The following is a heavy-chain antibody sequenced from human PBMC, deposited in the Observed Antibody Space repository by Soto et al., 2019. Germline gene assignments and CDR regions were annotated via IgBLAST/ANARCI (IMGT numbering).Heavy chain of an antibody. CDR3: ANTATRPGYDSSGYYLAPFDY. D-gene: IGHD3-22*01. CDR2: ISGSGGST. CDR1: GFTFSSYA. Sequence: VGSLRLSCAASGFTFSSYAMSWVRQAPGKGLEWVSAISGSGGSTYYADSVKGRFTISRDNSKNTLYLQMNSLRAEDTAVYYCANTATRPGYDSSGYYLAPFDYWGQGTLVTVSS. V-gene: IGHV3-23*01. J-gene: IGHJ4*02.